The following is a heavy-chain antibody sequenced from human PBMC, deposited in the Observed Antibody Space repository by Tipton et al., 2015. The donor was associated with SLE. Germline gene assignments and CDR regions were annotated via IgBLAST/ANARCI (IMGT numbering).Heavy chain of an antibody. CDR3: AGEYSSGWDFAFDI. D-gene: IGHD6-19*01. CDR1: GGSISSHS. J-gene: IGHJ3*02. Sequence: TLSLTCNVSGGSISSHSCSWIRQPPGKGPEWIGSIYYSRSTNYNPSLKSRVTISVDTSKNQFSLKLSYVTAAATAVYYCAGEYSSGWDFAFDIWGQGTMVTVSS. V-gene: IGHV4-59*11. CDR2: IYYSRST.